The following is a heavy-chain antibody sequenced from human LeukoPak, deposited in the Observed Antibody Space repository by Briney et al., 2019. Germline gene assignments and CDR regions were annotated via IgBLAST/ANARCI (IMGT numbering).Heavy chain of an antibody. CDR3: ARGLSLELTSGENWFDP. CDR1: GYTFTSYD. V-gene: IGHV1-8*03. CDR2: MNPHSGNT. J-gene: IGHJ5*02. D-gene: IGHD3-3*01. Sequence: ASVKVSCKASGYTFTSYDIDWVRQATGQGLEWVGWMNPHSGNTGYAQKFQGRVTITRNTSISTAYMELSSLRSEDTAVYYCARGLSLELTSGENWFDPWGQGTLVTVSS.